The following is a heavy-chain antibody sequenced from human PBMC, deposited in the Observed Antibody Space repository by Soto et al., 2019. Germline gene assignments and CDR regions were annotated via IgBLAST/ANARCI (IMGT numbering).Heavy chain of an antibody. CDR3: ARDLRGPPNSFGVVTDYFDY. Sequence: SETLSLTCTVSGGSISSGGYYWSWIRQHPGKGLEWIGYIYYSGSTYYNPSLKSRVTISVDTSKNQFSLKLSSVTAADTAVYYCARDLRGPPNSFGVVTDYFDYWGQGTLVTVSS. V-gene: IGHV4-31*03. CDR2: IYYSGST. D-gene: IGHD3-3*01. J-gene: IGHJ4*02. CDR1: GGSISSGGYY.